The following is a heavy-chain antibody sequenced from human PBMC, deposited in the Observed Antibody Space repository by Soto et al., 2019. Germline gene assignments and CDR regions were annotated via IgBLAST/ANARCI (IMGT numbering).Heavy chain of an antibody. D-gene: IGHD4-4*01. CDR3: AKRVQDSNYGLWFDP. CDR2: ISGSGGST. J-gene: IGHJ5*02. V-gene: IGHV3-23*01. Sequence: GGSLRLSCAASGFTFSSYAMSWVRQAPGKGLEWVATISGSGGSTYYVDSVKGRFTISRDNSKNTLYLQMNSLRAEDTAVFYCAKRVQDSNYGLWFDPWGQGTLVTVSS. CDR1: GFTFSSYA.